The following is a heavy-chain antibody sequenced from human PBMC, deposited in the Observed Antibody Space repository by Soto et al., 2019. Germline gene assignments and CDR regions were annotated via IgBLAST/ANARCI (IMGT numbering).Heavy chain of an antibody. CDR3: ARGWNYVWGSYRYTRPLTL. CDR2: INNSGST. Sequence: SETLSLTCAVYGGSFSGYYWSWIRQPPGKWLEWIGEINNSGSTNYNPSLKSRVTISVDTSKNQCSLKLSSVTAADTAVYYCARGWNYVWGSYRYTRPLTLWGQGTLVTVSS. J-gene: IGHJ4*02. CDR1: GGSFSGYY. D-gene: IGHD3-16*02. V-gene: IGHV4-34*01.